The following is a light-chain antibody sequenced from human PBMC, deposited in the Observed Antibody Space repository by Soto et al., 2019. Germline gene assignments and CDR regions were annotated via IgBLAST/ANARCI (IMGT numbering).Light chain of an antibody. CDR2: EVS. CDR1: SSDVGAYNY. Sequence: QSALTQPASVSGSPGQSITISCTGTSSDVGAYNYVSWYQLHPGKAPKLMIYEVSNRPSGVSNRFSGSKSGNTASLTISGLQAEDEADYYCSSYTNSNTWVFGGGTKVTVL. J-gene: IGLJ3*02. CDR3: SSYTNSNTWV. V-gene: IGLV2-14*01.